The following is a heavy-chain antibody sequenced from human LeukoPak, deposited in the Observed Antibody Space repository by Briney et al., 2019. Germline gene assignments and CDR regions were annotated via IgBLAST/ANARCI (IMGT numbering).Heavy chain of an antibody. J-gene: IGHJ4*02. V-gene: IGHV1-18*01. D-gene: IGHD2-2*01. CDR3: ARGYCSSTSCYGPFDY. CDR2: ISAYNDNT. CDR1: GYTFTSYG. Sequence: ASAKVSCKASGYTFTSYGVSWVRQAPGQGLEWMGWISAYNDNTNYAQKLQGRVTMTTGTSTSTAYMELRSLRSDDTAVYYCARGYCSSTSCYGPFDYWGQGTLVTVSS.